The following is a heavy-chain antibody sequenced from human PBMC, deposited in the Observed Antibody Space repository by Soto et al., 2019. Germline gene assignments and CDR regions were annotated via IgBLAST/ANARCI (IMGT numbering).Heavy chain of an antibody. J-gene: IGHJ4*02. V-gene: IGHV1-8*01. CDR2: MNPNSGNT. CDR1: GYTFTSYD. CDR3: ARDSSALDY. Sequence: QVQLVQSGAEVKKPGASVKVSCKASGYTFTSYDINWVRQATGQGLEWMGWMNPNSGNTGYAQKCXXRXTXXRNTSISTAYMELSSLRSEDTAVYYCARDSSALDYWGQGTLVTVSS. D-gene: IGHD3-22*01.